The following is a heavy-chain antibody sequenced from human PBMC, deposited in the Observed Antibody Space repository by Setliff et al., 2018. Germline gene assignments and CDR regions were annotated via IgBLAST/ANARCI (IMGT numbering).Heavy chain of an antibody. Sequence: ASVKVSCKASGYTFTGYYMHWVRQAPGQGLEWVGRINPNSGGTNYAQKFQGRVTMTWDTSISTAYMELSRLRSDDTAVYYCARGGPGVVIMPAAKLFDYWGQGTLVTVSS. CDR3: ARGGPGVVIMPAAKLFDY. D-gene: IGHD2-2*01. V-gene: IGHV1-2*06. CDR1: GYTFTGYY. J-gene: IGHJ4*02. CDR2: INPNSGGT.